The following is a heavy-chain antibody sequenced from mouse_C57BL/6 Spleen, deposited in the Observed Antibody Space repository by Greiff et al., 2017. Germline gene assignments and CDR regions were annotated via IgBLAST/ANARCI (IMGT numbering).Heavy chain of an antibody. D-gene: IGHD2-5*01. CDR2: IWGDGST. V-gene: IGHV2-3*01. CDR3: ADSNSYYYAMDY. J-gene: IGHJ4*01. CDR1: GFSLTSYG. Sequence: VMLVESGPGLVAPSQSLSITCTVSGFSLTSYGVSWVRQPPGKGLEWLGGIWGDGSTNYHSALISRLSISKDNSESQVFLKLNSLQTDDTATFYCADSNSYYYAMDYWGQGTSVTVSS.